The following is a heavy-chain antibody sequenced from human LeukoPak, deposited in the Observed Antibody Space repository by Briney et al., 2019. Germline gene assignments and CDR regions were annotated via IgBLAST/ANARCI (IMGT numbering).Heavy chain of an antibody. V-gene: IGHV3-49*03. D-gene: IGHD3-16*01. CDR2: IRSRAYGATT. CDR3: TRVASRVMTTYYFDY. Sequence: GGSLRLSCTASGFTFGDYAWSWFRQAPGKGLEWVAFIRSRAYGATTEYAASVKDRFTISRDDSESIAYLHMNSLKTGDTAVYYCTRVASRVMTTYYFDYWGQGALVTVSS. CDR1: GFTFGDYA. J-gene: IGHJ4*02.